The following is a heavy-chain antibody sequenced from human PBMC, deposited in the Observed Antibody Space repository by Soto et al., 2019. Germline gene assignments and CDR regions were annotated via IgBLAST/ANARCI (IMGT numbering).Heavy chain of an antibody. D-gene: IGHD1-26*01. CDR1: GFTFSSYG. CDR3: AKDFGAKGLGATMHY. V-gene: IGHV3-30*18. J-gene: IGHJ4*02. Sequence: QVQLVESGGGVVQPGRSLRLSCAASGFTFSSYGMHWVRQAPGKGLEWVAVISYDGSNKYYADSVKGRFTISRDNSKNTLYLQVNSLRVDDTAVYYCAKDFGAKGLGATMHYWGQGTLVTVSS. CDR2: ISYDGSNK.